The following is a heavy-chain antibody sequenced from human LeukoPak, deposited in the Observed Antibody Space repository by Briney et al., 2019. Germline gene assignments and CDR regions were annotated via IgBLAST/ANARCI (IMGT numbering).Heavy chain of an antibody. Sequence: GGSLRPSCAASGFTFSSYGMHWVRQAPGKGLEWVAIIWFDGSNKYYADSVKGRFTISRDNSKNTLYLQMNSLRAEDTAVYYCARGIQLWSISYWGQGTLVTVSS. CDR3: ARGIQLWSISY. D-gene: IGHD5-18*01. CDR2: IWFDGSNK. CDR1: GFTFSSYG. J-gene: IGHJ4*02. V-gene: IGHV3-33*01.